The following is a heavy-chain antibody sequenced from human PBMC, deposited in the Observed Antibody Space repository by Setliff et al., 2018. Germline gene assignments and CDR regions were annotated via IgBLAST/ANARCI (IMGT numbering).Heavy chain of an antibody. D-gene: IGHD3-3*01. CDR2: MHYSGRA. J-gene: IGHJ6*03. V-gene: IGHV4-39*07. Sequence: SETLSLTCTVSGASVSSRSYYWGWIRQPPGKGLEWIGSMHYSGRAYYSSSLKSRVTISLDTSMNQFSLSLTSVTAADTAVYYCARMSGFQYIDVWGKGTTVTVSS. CDR3: ARMSGFQYIDV. CDR1: GASVSSRSYY.